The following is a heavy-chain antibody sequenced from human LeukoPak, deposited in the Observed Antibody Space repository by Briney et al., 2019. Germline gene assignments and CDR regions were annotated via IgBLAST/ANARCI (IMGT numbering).Heavy chain of an antibody. CDR3: ARVTWNYVPFDY. CDR2: INSDGSST. Sequence: GGSLRLSCAASGFTFSSYWMHWVRQAPGKGLVWVSRINSDGSSTSYADSVKGRFTISRDNARNTLYLQMNNLGAEDTAVYYCARVTWNYVPFDYWGQGTLVTVSS. J-gene: IGHJ4*02. CDR1: GFTFSSYW. V-gene: IGHV3-74*01. D-gene: IGHD3-10*02.